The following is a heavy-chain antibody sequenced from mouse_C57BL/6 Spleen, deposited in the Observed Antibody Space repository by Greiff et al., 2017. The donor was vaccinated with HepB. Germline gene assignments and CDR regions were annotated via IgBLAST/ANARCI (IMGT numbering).Heavy chain of an antibody. D-gene: IGHD4-1*01. J-gene: IGHJ4*01. CDR2: IDPEDGET. V-gene: IGHV14-2*01. Sequence: EVQLQQSGAELVKPGASVKLSCTASGFNIKDYYMHWVKQRTEQGLEWIGRIDPEDGETKYAPKFQGKATITADTSSNTAYLQLSSRTSEDTAVYDCASPATGRDYAMDYWGQGTSVTVSS. CDR1: GFNIKDYY. CDR3: ASPATGRDYAMDY.